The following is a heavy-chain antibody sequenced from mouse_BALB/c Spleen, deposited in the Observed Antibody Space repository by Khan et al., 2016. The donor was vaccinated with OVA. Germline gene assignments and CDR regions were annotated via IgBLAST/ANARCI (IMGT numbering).Heavy chain of an antibody. D-gene: IGHD2-14*01. CDR3: ARVGYSGTIDY. Sequence: QIQLVQSGPELKKPGETVKISCKASGYIFTNHGMNWVKQAPGKGLKWMGWINTYSGEPTYVDDFKGRFAFSLETSASTAYLHINNLKNEDTATYFCARVGYSGTIDYWGQGTSVTVSS. J-gene: IGHJ4*01. CDR1: GYIFTNHG. V-gene: IGHV9-3-1*01. CDR2: INTYSGEP.